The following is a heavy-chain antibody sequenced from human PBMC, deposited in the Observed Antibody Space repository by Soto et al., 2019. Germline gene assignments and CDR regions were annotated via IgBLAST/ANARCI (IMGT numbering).Heavy chain of an antibody. J-gene: IGHJ1*01. Sequence: GGSLRLSCAASGFTFSSYAMSWVRQAPGKGLEWVSAISGSGGSTYYADSVKGRFTISRDNSKNTLYLQMNSLRAEDTAVFYCAKDIRLAVVSATPDFHHWGQGTLVTVSS. V-gene: IGHV3-23*01. D-gene: IGHD2-15*01. CDR2: ISGSGGST. CDR1: GFTFSSYA. CDR3: AKDIRLAVVSATPDFHH.